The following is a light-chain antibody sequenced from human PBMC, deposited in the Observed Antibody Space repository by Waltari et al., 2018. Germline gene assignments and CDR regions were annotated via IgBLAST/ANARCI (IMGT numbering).Light chain of an antibody. J-gene: IGLJ2*01. CDR2: DVS. V-gene: IGLV2-14*01. Sequence: QSALTQPAPVSGSPGQSITISCTGTSSDVGGYNYVSWYQQHPGKAPKLMIYDVSKRPSGVSNRFSGSKSGNTSSLTISGLQAEDEADYYCSSYTSSSTEVFGGGTKLTVL. CDR1: SSDVGGYNY. CDR3: SSYTSSSTEV.